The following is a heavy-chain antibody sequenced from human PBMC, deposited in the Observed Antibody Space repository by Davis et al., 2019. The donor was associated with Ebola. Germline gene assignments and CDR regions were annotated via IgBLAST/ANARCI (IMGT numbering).Heavy chain of an antibody. V-gene: IGHV1-46*01. J-gene: IGHJ6*03. CDR1: GYTFTSYY. Sequence: ASVKVSCKASGYTFTSYYMHWVRQAPGQGLEWMGIINPSGGSTSYAQKFQGRVTMTRDTSTSTVYMELSSLRSEDTAVYYCARDEGFHYYYYYMDVWGKGTTVTVSS. CDR3: ARDEGFHYYYYYMDV. CDR2: INPSGGST.